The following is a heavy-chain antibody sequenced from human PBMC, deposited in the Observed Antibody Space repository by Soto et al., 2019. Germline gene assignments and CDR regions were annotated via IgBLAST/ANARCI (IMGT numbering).Heavy chain of an antibody. CDR3: ARRRDNWNYATIDYYYYGMDV. J-gene: IGHJ6*02. D-gene: IGHD1-7*01. Sequence: LGESLKISCKGSGYSFTSYWIGWVRQMPGKGLEWMGIIYPGDSDTRYSPSFQGQVTISADKSISTAYLQWSSLKASDTAMYYCARRRDNWNYATIDYYYYGMDVWGQGTTVTVSS. V-gene: IGHV5-51*01. CDR1: GYSFTSYW. CDR2: IYPGDSDT.